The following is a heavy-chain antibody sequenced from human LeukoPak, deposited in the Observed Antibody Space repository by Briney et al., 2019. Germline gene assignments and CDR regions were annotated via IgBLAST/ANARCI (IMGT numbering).Heavy chain of an antibody. J-gene: IGHJ6*02. V-gene: IGHV3-15*07. D-gene: IGHD3-22*01. CDR3: TTPPYDSSGYSGYYYYGMDV. CDR2: IKSKTEGGTT. Sequence: GGSLRLSCAASGFTFSNAWMNWVRQAPGKGLEWVGRIKSKTEGGTTDYAAPVKGRFTISRDDSKNTLYLQMNSLKTEDTAVYYCTTPPYDSSGYSGYYYYGMDVWGQGTTVTVSS. CDR1: GFTFSNAW.